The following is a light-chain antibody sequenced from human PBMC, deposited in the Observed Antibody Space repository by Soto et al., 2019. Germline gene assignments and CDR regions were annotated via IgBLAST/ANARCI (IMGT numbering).Light chain of an antibody. V-gene: IGKV1-5*01. CDR2: DAS. CDR3: QQYNSYSWT. Sequence: IQMTQSPSSLSSSVGDRVTITCLASQSISSWLAWYQQKPGKAPKLLIYDASSLESGVPSRFSGSGSGTEFTLTISSLQPDDFATYYCQQYNSYSWTFGQGTKVDIK. J-gene: IGKJ1*01. CDR1: QSISSW.